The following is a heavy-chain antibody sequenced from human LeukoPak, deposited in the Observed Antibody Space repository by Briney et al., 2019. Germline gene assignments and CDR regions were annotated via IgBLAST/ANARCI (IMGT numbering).Heavy chain of an antibody. D-gene: IGHD2-15*01. J-gene: IGHJ4*02. Sequence: GGSLRLSCAASGFTFSSYETDWVRQAPGKGLEWVSYISSSGSTIYYADSVKGRFTISRDNAKNSLYLQMNSLRAEDTAVYYCARDGIVFDYWGQGTLVTVSS. CDR1: GFTFSSYE. CDR3: ARDGIVFDY. V-gene: IGHV3-48*03. CDR2: ISSSGSTI.